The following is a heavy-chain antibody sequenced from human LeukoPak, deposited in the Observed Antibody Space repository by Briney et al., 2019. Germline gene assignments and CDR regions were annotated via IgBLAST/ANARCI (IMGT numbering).Heavy chain of an antibody. V-gene: IGHV4-4*07. J-gene: IGHJ3*02. D-gene: IGHD3-22*01. Sequence: SETLSLTCTVSGGSISSYYWSWIRQPAGKGLEWIGRIYTSGSTNYNPSLKSRVTMSVDTSKNQFSLELSSVTAADTAVYYCARVSGYYDSSGYYLDAFDIWGQGTMVTVSS. CDR1: GGSISSYY. CDR2: IYTSGST. CDR3: ARVSGYYDSSGYYLDAFDI.